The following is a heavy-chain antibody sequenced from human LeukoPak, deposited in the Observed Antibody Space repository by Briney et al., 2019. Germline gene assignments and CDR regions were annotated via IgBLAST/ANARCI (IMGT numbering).Heavy chain of an antibody. V-gene: IGHV3-30*18. Sequence: GGSLRLSCAASGFTFSSYGMHWVRQAPGKGLEWVAVISYDGSNKYYADSVKGRFTISRDNSKNTLYLQMNSLRAEDTAVYYCAKELGGAAEGYWGQGTLVTVSS. J-gene: IGHJ4*02. CDR3: AKELGGAAEGY. CDR1: GFTFSSYG. CDR2: ISYDGSNK. D-gene: IGHD6-13*01.